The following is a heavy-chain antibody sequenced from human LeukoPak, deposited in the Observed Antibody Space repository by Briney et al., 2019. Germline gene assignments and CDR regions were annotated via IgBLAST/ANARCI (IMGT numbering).Heavy chain of an antibody. D-gene: IGHD6-13*01. CDR3: ARVSSNNWYNERGAFDI. Sequence: SETLSLTCTVSGYSISSGSYWGWIRQPPGKWLEWIASIYHSGSTYYNPSLKSRVTISVDTSKNQFSLKLSSVTAADTAVYYCARVSSNNWYNERGAFDIWGQGTMVTVSS. V-gene: IGHV4-38-2*02. J-gene: IGHJ3*02. CDR1: GYSISSGSY. CDR2: IYHSGST.